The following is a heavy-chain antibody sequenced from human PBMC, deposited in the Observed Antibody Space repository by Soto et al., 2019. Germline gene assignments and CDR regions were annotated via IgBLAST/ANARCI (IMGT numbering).Heavy chain of an antibody. Sequence: QVQLVQSGAEVKKPGASVKVSCKASGYTFTSYDINWVRQATGQGLEWMGWMNPNSGNTGYAQKFQGRVTMTRNPSLSTAYMELTSRTSEDTALYYCARGTRTHVSWGQGTLVTVSS. CDR2: MNPNSGNT. CDR1: GYTFTSYD. D-gene: IGHD1-1*01. V-gene: IGHV1-8*01. J-gene: IGHJ5*02. CDR3: ARGTRTHVS.